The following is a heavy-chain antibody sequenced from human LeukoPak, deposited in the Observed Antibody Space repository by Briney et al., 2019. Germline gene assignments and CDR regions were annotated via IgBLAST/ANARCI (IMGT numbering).Heavy chain of an antibody. Sequence: GGSLRLSCAAPRFSVSGNDMSWGREAPGKGLQWGSIFYSDESTSHTDSVTGRFSLSPDDLKSTLYLQMNRLSPDDTAVYYCARTARIRGVIKTHYYFDYWGQGALVTVSS. J-gene: IGHJ4*02. CDR1: RFSVSGND. V-gene: IGHV3-66*01. CDR2: FYSDEST. CDR3: ARTARIRGVIKTHYYFDY. D-gene: IGHD3-10*01.